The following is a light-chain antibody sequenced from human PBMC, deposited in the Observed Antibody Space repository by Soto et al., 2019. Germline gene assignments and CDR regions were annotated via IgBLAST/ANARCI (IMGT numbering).Light chain of an antibody. Sequence: EIVLTQSPGTLSLSPGERATVSCRASQSVSSSYLAWHQQKPGQAPRLLIYSSSNRAPGIPDRFSGSGSGTDFTLTISRLEPEDFAVYYCQQCGSSPWTFGQGTKVEIK. CDR2: SSS. CDR1: QSVSSSY. CDR3: QQCGSSPWT. J-gene: IGKJ1*01. V-gene: IGKV3-20*01.